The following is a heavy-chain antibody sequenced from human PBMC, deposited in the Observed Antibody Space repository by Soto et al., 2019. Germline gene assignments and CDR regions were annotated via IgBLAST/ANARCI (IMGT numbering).Heavy chain of an antibody. D-gene: IGHD4-4*01. J-gene: IGHJ4*02. V-gene: IGHV1-69*13. CDR3: ATTGWATVQGYFDY. Sequence: GASVKVSCKASGGTFSSYAISWVRQAPGQGLEWMGGIIPIFGTANYAQKFQGRVTITADESTSTAYMELSSLRSEDTAVYYCATTGWATVQGYFDYWGQGTLVTVSS. CDR2: IIPIFGTA. CDR1: GGTFSSYA.